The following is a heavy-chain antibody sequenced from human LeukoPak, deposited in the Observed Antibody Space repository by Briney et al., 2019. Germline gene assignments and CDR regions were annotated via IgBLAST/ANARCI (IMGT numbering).Heavy chain of an antibody. CDR3: ARDAKTIAAAVTGDDVFDI. V-gene: IGHV3-48*03. CDR1: GFTFSSYE. CDR2: ISSSGSTI. J-gene: IGHJ3*02. D-gene: IGHD6-13*01. Sequence: GGSLRLSCAASGFTFSSYEMNWVRQAPGKGLEWVSYISSSGSTIYYADSVKGRFTISRDNAKNSLYLQMNSLRAEDTAVYYCARDAKTIAAAVTGDDVFDIWGQGTMVTLSS.